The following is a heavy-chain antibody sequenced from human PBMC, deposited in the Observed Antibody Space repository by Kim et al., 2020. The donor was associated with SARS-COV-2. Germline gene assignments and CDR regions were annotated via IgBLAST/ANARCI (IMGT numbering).Heavy chain of an antibody. CDR3: GGLSELASADDS. J-gene: IGHJ4*02. CDR2: FSCRGTT. V-gene: IGHV4-39*01. D-gene: IGHD6-13*01. CDR1: GGSISTRYYS. Sequence: SETLSLICSVSGGSISTRYYSWSWLRQPTGKGREWFGYFSCRGTTNSNLSRKSRISMSVATYQNSLYLKLESATAADTSFYYCGGLSELASADDSWGQGT.